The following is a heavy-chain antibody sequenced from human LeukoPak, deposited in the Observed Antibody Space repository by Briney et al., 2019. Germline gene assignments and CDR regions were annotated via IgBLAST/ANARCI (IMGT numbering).Heavy chain of an antibody. D-gene: IGHD4-23*01. V-gene: IGHV4-39*01. Sequence: PSETLSLTCTVSGGSIRSSYYYWGWIRQPPGKGLEWIGSIYDSGSTYYNPSLKSRVTISVDTSKNQFSLKLNSVTAADTAVYYCARNGGNSDFDYWGQGTLVTVSS. CDR2: IYDSGST. J-gene: IGHJ4*02. CDR3: ARNGGNSDFDY. CDR1: GGSIRSSYYY.